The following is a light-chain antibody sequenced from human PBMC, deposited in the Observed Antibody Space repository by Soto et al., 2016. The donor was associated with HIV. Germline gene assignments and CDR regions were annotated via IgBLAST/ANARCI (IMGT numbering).Light chain of an antibody. CDR2: QDT. CDR3: QSADSNSTSMWV. J-gene: IGLJ3*02. Sequence: SYELTQPPSVSVSPGQTARITCSGDALPKQYAFWYQLKPGQAPMLVIYQDTERPSGIPERFSGSSSGTTVTLTISGVQAEDEADYYCQSADSNSTSMWVFGGGTKLTVL. CDR1: ALPKQY. V-gene: IGLV3-25*03.